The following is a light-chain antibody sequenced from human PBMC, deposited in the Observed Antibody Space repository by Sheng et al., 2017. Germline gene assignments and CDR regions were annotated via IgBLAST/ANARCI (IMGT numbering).Light chain of an antibody. CDR2: EGS. CDR1: NSDVGSYNL. Sequence: QSALTQPASVSGSPGQSIAISCTGTNSDVGSYNLVSWYQQHPGRAPKLIIYEGSKRPSGVSNRFSGSKSGNTASLTISGLLAEDEAEYYCCSYAGVAPRYVIGIGTKVTVL. CDR3: CSYAGVAPRYV. V-gene: IGLV2-23*01. J-gene: IGLJ1*01.